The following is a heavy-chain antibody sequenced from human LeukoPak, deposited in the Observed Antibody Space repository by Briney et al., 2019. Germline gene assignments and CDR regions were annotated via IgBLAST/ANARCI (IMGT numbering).Heavy chain of an antibody. D-gene: IGHD3-22*01. Sequence: STNYNPSLKSRVTISVDTSKNQFSLKLSSVTAADTAVYYCARGPKSRRITMIVVTDDAFDIWGQGTMVTVSS. J-gene: IGHJ3*02. V-gene: IGHV4-34*01. CDR2: ST. CDR3: ARGPKSRRITMIVVTDDAFDI.